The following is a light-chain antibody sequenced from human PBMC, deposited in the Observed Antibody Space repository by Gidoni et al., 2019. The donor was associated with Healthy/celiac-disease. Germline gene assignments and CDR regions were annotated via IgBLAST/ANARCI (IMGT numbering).Light chain of an antibody. CDR1: QSISGW. J-gene: IGKJ3*01. CDR3: QQYNSYAFT. Sequence: DIQMTQSPSTLSASVGDRVTITCRASQSISGWLAWYQQKPGKAPKLLIYKASSLESGVPSRFSGRGSGTEFTLTIRSLQPDDCATYYCQQYNSYAFTFGPGTKVDIK. CDR2: KAS. V-gene: IGKV1-5*03.